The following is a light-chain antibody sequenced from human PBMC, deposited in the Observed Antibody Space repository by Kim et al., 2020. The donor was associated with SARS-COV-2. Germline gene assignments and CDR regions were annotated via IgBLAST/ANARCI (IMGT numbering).Light chain of an antibody. Sequence: DIQMTQSPSSLSASVGDRVTITCQASQRVPNSLNWYQQKPRKAPKLLISAASTLQSGVPSRFSGSGSGTDFTLTINSLQPEDFATYYCQQNNSTPLTFGQGTKVDIK. CDR1: QRVPNS. CDR2: AAS. J-gene: IGKJ1*01. CDR3: QQNNSTPLT. V-gene: IGKV1-39*01.